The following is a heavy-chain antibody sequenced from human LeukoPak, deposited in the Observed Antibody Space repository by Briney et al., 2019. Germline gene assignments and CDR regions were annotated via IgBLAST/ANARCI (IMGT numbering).Heavy chain of an antibody. Sequence: SETLSLTCAVYGGSFSGYYWSWIRQPPGKGLEWIGEINHSGSTNYNPSLKSRVTISVDTSKNRFSLKLSSVTAADTAVYYCARGAAVAGLDYWGQGTLVTVSS. V-gene: IGHV4-34*01. CDR1: GGSFSGYY. J-gene: IGHJ4*02. D-gene: IGHD6-19*01. CDR3: ARGAAVAGLDY. CDR2: INHSGST.